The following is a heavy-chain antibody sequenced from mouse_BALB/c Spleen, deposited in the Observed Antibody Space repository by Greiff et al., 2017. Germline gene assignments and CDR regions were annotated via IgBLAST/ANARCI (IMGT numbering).Heavy chain of an antibody. CDR3: ARSRNLRYDEGYYAMDY. CDR2: INPSNGRT. CDR1: GYTFTSYW. D-gene: IGHD2-14*01. Sequence: QVQLQQPGAELVKPGASVKLSCKASGYTFTSYWMHWVKQRPGQGLEWIGEINPSNGRTNYNEKFKSKATLTVDKSSSTAYMQLSSLTSEDSAVYYCARSRNLRYDEGYYAMDYWGQGTSVTVSS. V-gene: IGHV1S81*02. J-gene: IGHJ4*01.